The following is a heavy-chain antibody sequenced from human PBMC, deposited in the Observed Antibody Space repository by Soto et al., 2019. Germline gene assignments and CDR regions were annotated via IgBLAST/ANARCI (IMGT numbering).Heavy chain of an antibody. CDR3: ARDKRDIVVVPAPDAYYYYVMDV. CDR1: GGSVSSGSYY. J-gene: IGHJ6*02. D-gene: IGHD2-2*01. V-gene: IGHV4-61*01. Sequence: QVQLQESGPGLVKPSETLSLTCTVSGGSVSSGSYYWSWIRQPPGKGLEWIGYIYYSGSTNYNPSLKSRFSLSVASSKNQFSLNLSSVTAADTAVYYCARDKRDIVVVPAPDAYYYYVMDVWCQGTTVTVSS. CDR2: IYYSGST.